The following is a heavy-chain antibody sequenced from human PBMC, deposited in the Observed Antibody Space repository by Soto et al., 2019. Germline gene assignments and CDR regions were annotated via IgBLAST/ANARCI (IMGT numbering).Heavy chain of an antibody. J-gene: IGHJ3*02. Sequence: QVQLVQSGAEVKKPGSSVKVSCKASGGTFNSYTISWVRQAPGQGLEWMGRIVPIFDIAKYAQKCQCRVTITADKPTSTAYMELSSLRSEDTAVYYCARGAFGGQQQLVRDSFDIWGQGTMVTVSS. CDR1: GGTFNSYT. CDR3: ARGAFGGQQQLVRDSFDI. V-gene: IGHV1-69*02. CDR2: IVPIFDIA. D-gene: IGHD6-13*01.